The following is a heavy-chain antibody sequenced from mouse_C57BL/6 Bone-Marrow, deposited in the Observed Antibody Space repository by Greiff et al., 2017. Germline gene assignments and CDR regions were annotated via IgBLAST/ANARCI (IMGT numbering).Heavy chain of an antibody. V-gene: IGHV14-4*01. CDR3: TSHYYGLNY. D-gene: IGHD1-2*01. Sequence: EVQLQVSGDELVRPGASDKFSCTASGFNIKDDYMHGVKLRPDQGLEWIGWLDPVNGDSEYASKFLGKATLTADTSSSTAYLQLSSLTSEDTSVFYCTSHYYGLNYWGQATTLGVP. J-gene: IGHJ2*01. CDR1: GFNIKDDY. CDR2: LDPVNGDS.